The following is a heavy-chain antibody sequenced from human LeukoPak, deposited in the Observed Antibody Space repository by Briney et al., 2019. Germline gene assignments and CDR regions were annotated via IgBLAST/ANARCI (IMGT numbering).Heavy chain of an antibody. Sequence: ETLSLTCAVYGGSFSGYYWSWVRQAPGKGLEWVSYISSSSSPIYYADSVKGRFTISRDNAKNSLYLQMTSLRTEDTAVYYCVRHFCSSTSCSNWGQGTLVTVSS. D-gene: IGHD2-2*01. V-gene: IGHV3-48*01. CDR2: ISSSSSPI. CDR1: GGSFSGYY. J-gene: IGHJ4*02. CDR3: VRHFCSSTSCSN.